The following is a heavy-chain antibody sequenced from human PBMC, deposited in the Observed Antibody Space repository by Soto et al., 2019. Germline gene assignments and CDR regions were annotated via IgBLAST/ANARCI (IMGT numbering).Heavy chain of an antibody. CDR3: AKDGYCSSTSCLGHYYYGMDV. J-gene: IGHJ6*02. CDR2: ISGSGGST. V-gene: IGHV3-23*01. Sequence: GGSLRLSCAASGFTFSSYAMSWVRQAPGKGLEWVSAISGSGGSTYYADSVKGRFTISRDNSKNTLYLQMNSLRAEDTAVYYCAKDGYCSSTSCLGHYYYGMDVWGQGTTVTVSS. D-gene: IGHD2-2*03. CDR1: GFTFSSYA.